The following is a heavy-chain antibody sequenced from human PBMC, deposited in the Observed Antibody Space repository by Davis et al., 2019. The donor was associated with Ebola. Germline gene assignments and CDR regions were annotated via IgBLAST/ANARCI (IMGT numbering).Heavy chain of an antibody. J-gene: IGHJ6*02. CDR3: ACAGYYYGMDV. CDR2: ISWNSGSI. CDR1: GFTFDDYA. V-gene: IGHV3-9*01. D-gene: IGHD3-10*02. Sequence: SLKISCAASGFTFDDYAMHWVRQAPGKGLEWVSGISWNSGSIGYADSVKGRFTISRDNAKNSLYLQMNSLRDEDTAVYYCACAGYYYGMDVWGQGTTVTVSS.